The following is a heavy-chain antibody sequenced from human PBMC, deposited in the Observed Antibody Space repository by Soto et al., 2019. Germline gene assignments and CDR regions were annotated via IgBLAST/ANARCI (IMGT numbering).Heavy chain of an antibody. D-gene: IGHD6-19*01. CDR1: GFTLDDYA. CDR3: AKQRAGYYYGMDV. CDR2: IDWNSGTI. Sequence: EVQLVESGGGLLQPGGSLRLSCAASGFTLDDYARHWVRQAPGKGLEWVSGIDWNSGTIGYADSVKGRFTISRDNAKNSLYLQINSLRAEDTALYYCAKQRAGYYYGMDVWGQGTTVTVSS. J-gene: IGHJ6*02. V-gene: IGHV3-9*01.